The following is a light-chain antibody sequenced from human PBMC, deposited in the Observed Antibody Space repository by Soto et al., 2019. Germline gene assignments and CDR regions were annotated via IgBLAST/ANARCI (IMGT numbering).Light chain of an antibody. CDR1: QGISSY. Sequence: AIRMTRSPSSLSASTGHRFTITCRASQGISSYLAWYQQKPGKAPKLLIYAASTLQSGVPSRFRGSGSGTDFTLTISCLQPEDFATYYCQQYYSSPRTFGQGTKVDIK. CDR2: AAS. CDR3: QQYYSSPRT. V-gene: IGKV1-8*01. J-gene: IGKJ1*01.